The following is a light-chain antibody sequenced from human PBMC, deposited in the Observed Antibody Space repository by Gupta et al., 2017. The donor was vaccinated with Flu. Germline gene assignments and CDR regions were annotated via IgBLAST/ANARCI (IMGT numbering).Light chain of an antibody. CDR2: LAS. Sequence: DIVMTHSSHFLAVSLPERATIISKTSHRGLYSTNDKNYLAWYQQKPGQPPKLLIYLASTRESGVPDRFSGSGSGTDFTLTISSLEAEDVAVYYCHQDYGTPFTFGHGTRVDIK. CDR3: HQDYGTPFT. J-gene: IGKJ3*01. V-gene: IGKV4-1*01. CDR1: HRGLYSTNDKNY.